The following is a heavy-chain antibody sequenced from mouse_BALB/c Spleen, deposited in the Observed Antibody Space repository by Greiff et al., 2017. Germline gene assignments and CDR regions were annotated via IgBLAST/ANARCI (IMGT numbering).Heavy chain of an antibody. CDR1: GFTFSSYA. J-gene: IGHJ4*01. CDR2: ISSGGST. V-gene: IGHV5-6-5*01. CDR3: ARRTRYYAMDY. D-gene: IGHD3-3*01. Sequence: EVQRVESGGGLVKPGGSLKLSCAASGFTFSSYAMSWVRQTPEKRLEWVASISSGGSTYYPDSVKGRFTISRDNARNILYLQMSSLRSEDTAMYYCARRTRYYAMDYWGQGTSVTVSS.